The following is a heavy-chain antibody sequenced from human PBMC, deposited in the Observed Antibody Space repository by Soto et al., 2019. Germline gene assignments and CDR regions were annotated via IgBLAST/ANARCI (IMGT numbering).Heavy chain of an antibody. CDR3: ARGVYCSSTSCKNYYYYYYMDV. D-gene: IGHD2-2*01. J-gene: IGHJ6*03. Sequence: TLSLTCAVYGGSFSGYYWSWIRQPPGKGLEWIGEINHSGSTNYNPSLKSRVTISVDTSKNQFSLKLSSVTAADTAVYYCARGVYCSSTSCKNYYYYYYMDVWGKGTTVTVSS. V-gene: IGHV4-34*01. CDR1: GGSFSGYY. CDR2: INHSGST.